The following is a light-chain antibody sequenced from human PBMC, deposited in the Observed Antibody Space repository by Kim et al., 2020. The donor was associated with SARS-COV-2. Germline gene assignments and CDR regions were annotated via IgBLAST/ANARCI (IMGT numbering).Light chain of an antibody. Sequence: EIVLTQSPATLSLSPGERATLSCRASQSVSSYLAWYQQKPGQAPRLLIYDASNRATGIPARFSGSGSCTDFTLTISSLVPADVAVYYCRQRSDWPPCTFGQGTKLEI. CDR3: RQRSDWPPCT. J-gene: IGKJ2*02. CDR1: QSVSSY. CDR2: DAS. V-gene: IGKV3-11*01.